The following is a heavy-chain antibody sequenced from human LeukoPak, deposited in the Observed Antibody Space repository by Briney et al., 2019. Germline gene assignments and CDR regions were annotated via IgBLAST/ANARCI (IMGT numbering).Heavy chain of an antibody. CDR3: ARGGVPGQQLNY. D-gene: IGHD2-8*02. V-gene: IGHV1-2*02. CDR1: GYTFTVNF. CDR2: INPNTGGT. J-gene: IGHJ4*02. Sequence: GSVKVSCKTSGYTFTVNFMYWVRQAPGQGLEWMGWINPNTGGTNYAQKFQGRVTMTRDTSSSTAYMEVTRLTSDDTAVYYCARGGVPGQQLNYWGRGTLVTVSS.